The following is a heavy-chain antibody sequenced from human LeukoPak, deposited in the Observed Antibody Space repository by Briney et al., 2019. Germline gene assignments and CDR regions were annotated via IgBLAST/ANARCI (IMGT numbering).Heavy chain of an antibody. CDR2: IEHSGST. J-gene: IGHJ4*02. D-gene: IGHD2-2*01. CDR1: GGSFSGYF. Sequence: SETLSLTCAVVGGSFSGYFWSWIRQPPGKGLEWIGKIEHSGSTNYNPSLKSRVTISVDTSNNQFSLKLSSVTAADTALYYCAREGYCSSTSCIYFDQWGQGTLVTVSS. CDR3: AREGYCSSTSCIYFDQ. V-gene: IGHV4-34*01.